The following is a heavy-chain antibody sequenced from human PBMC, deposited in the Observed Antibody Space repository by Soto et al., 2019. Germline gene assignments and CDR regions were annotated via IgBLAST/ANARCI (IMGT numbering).Heavy chain of an antibody. CDR2: INTDGSST. D-gene: IGHD3-22*01. V-gene: IGHV3-74*01. CDR3: ARNYYDSGGGFDY. Sequence: GGSLRLSCAASGFTFNTYWMDWVRQAPGKGLLWVSRINTDGSSTSYADSVKGRFTISRDNAKNTLYLQMNSLRVEDTAVYYCARNYYDSGGGFDYWGQGTLVTVSS. CDR1: GFTFNTYW. J-gene: IGHJ4*02.